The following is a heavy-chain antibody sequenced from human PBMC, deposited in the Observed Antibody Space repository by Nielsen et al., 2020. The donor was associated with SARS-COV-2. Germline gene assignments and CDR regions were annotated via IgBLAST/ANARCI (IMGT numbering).Heavy chain of an antibody. J-gene: IGHJ3*02. D-gene: IGHD2-21*02. CDR2: INHSGST. Sequence: WIRQPPGKGLEWIGEINHSGSTNYNPSLKSRVTISVDTSKNQFSLKLSSVTAADTAVYYCARVMAYCGGDCYLGAFDIWGQGTMVTVSS. CDR3: ARVMAYCGGDCYLGAFDI. V-gene: IGHV4-34*01.